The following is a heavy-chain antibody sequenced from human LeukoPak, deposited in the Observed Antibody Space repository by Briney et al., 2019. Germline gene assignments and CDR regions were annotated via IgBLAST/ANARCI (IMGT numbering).Heavy chain of an antibody. CDR1: AGSVSGYY. D-gene: IGHD6-13*01. CDR2: INHSGST. CDR3: ARGTYSSSWYGRASRWFDP. Sequence: PSETLSLTCAVYAGSVSGYYWSWIRQHPGKGLEWIGEINHSGSTNHNPSLKSRVTISVDTSKNQFSLTLSSVPAADTAVYYCARGTYSSSWYGRASRWFDPWGQGTLVTVSS. J-gene: IGHJ5*02. V-gene: IGHV4-34*01.